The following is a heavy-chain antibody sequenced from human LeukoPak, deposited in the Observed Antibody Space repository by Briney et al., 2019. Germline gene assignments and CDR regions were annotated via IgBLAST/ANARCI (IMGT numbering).Heavy chain of an antibody. CDR1: GFTFSSYS. V-gene: IGHV3-21*01. Sequence: GGSLRLSCAASGFTFSSYSMNWVRQAPGKGLEWVSSISSSSSYIYYADSVKGRFTISRDNAKNSLYLQMNSLRAEDTAVYYCARDTRPMRDIVVVPAATANLFDPWGQGTLVTVSS. D-gene: IGHD2-2*01. CDR2: ISSSSSYI. CDR3: ARDTRPMRDIVVVPAATANLFDP. J-gene: IGHJ5*02.